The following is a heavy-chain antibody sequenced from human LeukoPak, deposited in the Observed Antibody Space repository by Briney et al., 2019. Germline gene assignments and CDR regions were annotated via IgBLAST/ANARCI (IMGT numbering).Heavy chain of an antibody. V-gene: IGHV3-74*01. CDR3: AKDGSMPWGYYMDV. J-gene: IGHJ6*03. D-gene: IGHD2/OR15-2a*01. CDR1: GFTFSSYW. CDR2: INSDGSST. Sequence: QSGGSLRLSCAASGFTFSSYWMHWVRQAPGKGLVWVSRINSDGSSTSYADSVKGRFTISRDNAKNTLYLQMNSLRAEDTAVYYCAKDGSMPWGYYMDVWGKGTTVTISS.